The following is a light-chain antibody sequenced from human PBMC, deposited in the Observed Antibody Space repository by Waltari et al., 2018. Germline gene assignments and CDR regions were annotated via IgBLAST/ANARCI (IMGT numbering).Light chain of an antibody. J-gene: IGLJ3*02. V-gene: IGLV1-40*01. CDR3: QSYDSSLSGSV. Sequence: QSVLTQPPSVSGAPGQRVTISCTGSSSNSGAGYDVNWYQQLPGTAPKLLIYGNSNRPSGVPDRFSGSKSGTSASLAITGLQAEDEADYYCQSYDSSLSGSVFGGGTKLTVL. CDR1: SSNSGAGYD. CDR2: GNS.